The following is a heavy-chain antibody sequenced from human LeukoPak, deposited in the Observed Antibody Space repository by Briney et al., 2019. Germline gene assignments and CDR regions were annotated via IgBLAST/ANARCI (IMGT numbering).Heavy chain of an antibody. V-gene: IGHV3-30*04. CDR2: ISYDGSNK. D-gene: IGHD2-15*01. J-gene: IGHJ3*02. CDR1: GFTFSSYA. Sequence: GGSLRLSCAASGFTFSSYAMHWVRQAPGKGLEWVAVISYDGSNKYYADSVKGRFTISRDNSKNTLYLQMNSLRAEDTAVYYCARDQLYCSGGSCYFSETDAFDIWGQGTMVTVSS. CDR3: ARDQLYCSGGSCYFSETDAFDI.